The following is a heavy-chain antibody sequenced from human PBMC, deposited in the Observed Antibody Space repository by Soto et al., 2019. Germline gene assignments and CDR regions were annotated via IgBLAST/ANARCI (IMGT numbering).Heavy chain of an antibody. J-gene: IGHJ6*02. D-gene: IGHD3-22*01. Sequence: GGSLRLSCAASGFTFSSYAMSWVRQAPGKGLEWVSAISGSGGSTYYADSVKGRFTISRDNSKNTLYLQMNSLRAEDTAVYYCAKDKYYYDSSAPFGYYGMXVWGQGTTVTVSS. CDR1: GFTFSSYA. CDR3: AKDKYYYDSSAPFGYYGMXV. V-gene: IGHV3-23*01. CDR2: ISGSGGST.